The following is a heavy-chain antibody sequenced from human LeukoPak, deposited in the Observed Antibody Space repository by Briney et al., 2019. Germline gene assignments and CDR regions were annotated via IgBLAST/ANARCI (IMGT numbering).Heavy chain of an antibody. Sequence: GGSLRLSCAASGFTFDDYSMNWVRQAPGKGLEWVSSISSSSSYIYYADSVKGRFTISRDNAKNSLYLQMNSLRAEDTAVYYCARAAPYYYDSSGYYRALDYWGQGTLVTVSS. V-gene: IGHV3-21*01. CDR1: GFTFDDYS. J-gene: IGHJ4*02. CDR3: ARAAPYYYDSSGYYRALDY. D-gene: IGHD3-22*01. CDR2: ISSSSSYI.